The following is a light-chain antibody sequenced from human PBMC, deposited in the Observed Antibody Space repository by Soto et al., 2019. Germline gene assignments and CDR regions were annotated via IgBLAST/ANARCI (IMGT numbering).Light chain of an antibody. J-gene: IGLJ1*01. V-gene: IGLV2-14*01. CDR1: SSDVGDYNY. CDR3: SSYTSSSSPFV. Sequence: QSALTQPASASGSPGQSITISCTGTSSDVGDYNYVSWYQQHPGKAPKFLIYEVSNRPSGVSNRFSGSKSGNTASLTISGLQAEDEADYYCSSYTSSSSPFVFGTGTRSPS. CDR2: EVS.